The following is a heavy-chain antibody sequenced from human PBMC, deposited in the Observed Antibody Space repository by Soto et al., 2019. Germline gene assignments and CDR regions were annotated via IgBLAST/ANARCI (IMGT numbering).Heavy chain of an antibody. V-gene: IGHV4-34*01. CDR1: GGSFSGYY. CDR2: INHSGST. J-gene: IGHJ6*02. CDR3: GRGSVLLEFEELWYYYYGMDD. D-gene: IGHD3-10*01. Sequence: PSETLSLTCAVYGGSFSGYYWSWFRQLPGKGLEWIVEINHSGSTNYNPPPKSRVTISVDKSKNQLSLTLSSVAAAETAVYYCGRGSVLLEFEELWYYYYGMDDWGQGTTVTVSS.